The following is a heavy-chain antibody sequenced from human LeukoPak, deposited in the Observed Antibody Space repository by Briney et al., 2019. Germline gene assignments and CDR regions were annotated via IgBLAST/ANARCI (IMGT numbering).Heavy chain of an antibody. CDR1: GFCFSTYW. CDR2: ISPDGSDK. V-gene: IGHV3-7*01. CDR3: ARGIVVVVGASDHFDY. D-gene: IGHD2-15*01. J-gene: IGHJ4*02. Sequence: GGSLRLSCVASGFCFSTYWMNWVRQAPGKGLERVGAISPDGSDKYYVDSVKGRFTISRDNAKTSLYLQINSLRADDTALYFCARGIVVVVGASDHFDYWGQGTLITVSS.